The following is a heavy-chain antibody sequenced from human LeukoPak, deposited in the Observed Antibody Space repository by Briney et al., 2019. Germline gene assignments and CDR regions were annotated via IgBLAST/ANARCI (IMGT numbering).Heavy chain of an antibody. Sequence: SETLSLTCTVSGGSISSNSYYWGWIRQPPGKGLEWIGSISYSGITYYNPSLNSRVTISVDTSKNQFSLKLSSVTAADTAVYYCARGIDNWNYFYYYYYMDVWGKGTTVTVSS. D-gene: IGHD1-7*01. CDR2: ISYSGIT. CDR3: ARGIDNWNYFYYYYYMDV. J-gene: IGHJ6*03. CDR1: GGSISSNSYY. V-gene: IGHV4-39*07.